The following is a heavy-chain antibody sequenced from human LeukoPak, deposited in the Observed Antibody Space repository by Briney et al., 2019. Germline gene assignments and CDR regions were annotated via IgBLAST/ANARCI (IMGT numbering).Heavy chain of an antibody. D-gene: IGHD2-2*01. J-gene: IGHJ4*02. CDR2: ITGSGGST. Sequence: GGSLRLSCAASGFTFTTYSMTWVRQAPGKGLQWVSAITGSGGSTYYADSVKGRFTISRDNSKNTLYLQMNSLRAEDTAKYYCAKVASLCTSTSCVRGGFDYWGQGTPVTVSS. CDR3: AKVASLCTSTSCVRGGFDY. V-gene: IGHV3-23*01. CDR1: GFTFTTYS.